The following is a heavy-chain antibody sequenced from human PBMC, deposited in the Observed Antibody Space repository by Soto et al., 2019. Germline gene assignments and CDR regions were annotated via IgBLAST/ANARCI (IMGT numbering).Heavy chain of an antibody. J-gene: IGHJ5*02. CDR2: IHSSGST. D-gene: IGHD6-13*01. V-gene: IGHV4-4*07. CDR1: GDSMNSYH. CDR3: ARDQGVAAAGITWFDP. Sequence: PSETLSLTCSVSGDSMNSYHWSWIRQPAGKGLEWIGHIHSSGSTNYNPSLKSRVMMSVDTSKNQFSLRLMSLTAADTAVYYCARDQGVAAAGITWFDPWGQGSLVTVSS.